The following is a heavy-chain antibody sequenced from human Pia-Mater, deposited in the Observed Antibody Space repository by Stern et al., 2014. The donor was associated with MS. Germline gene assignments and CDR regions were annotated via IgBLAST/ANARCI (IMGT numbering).Heavy chain of an antibody. Sequence: VQLVESGGGLVKPGGSLRLSCADSGFTFSSYSMNWVRQAPGKGLEWVASISSGGSYIYYADSLKGRFTISRDNAKNSLYLQMNSLRAEDTAVYYCARGRGGNYRYYFDYWGQGTLVTVSS. CDR1: GFTFSSYS. V-gene: IGHV3-21*01. CDR2: ISSGGSYI. CDR3: ARGRGGNYRYYFDY. D-gene: IGHD4-23*01. J-gene: IGHJ4*02.